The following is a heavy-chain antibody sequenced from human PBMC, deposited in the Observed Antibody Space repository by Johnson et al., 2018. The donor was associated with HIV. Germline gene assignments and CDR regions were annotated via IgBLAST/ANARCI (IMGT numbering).Heavy chain of an antibody. CDR3: ARGISQPYYNFWSGYHYPDAFDI. V-gene: IGHV3-13*01. Sequence: EVQLVESGGGVVQPGMSLRLSCAASGFTFSSYDMHWVRQATGKGLEWVSAIGTAGDTYYPGSVKGRFTISRENAKNSLYLQMNSLRAGDTAVYYCARGISQPYYNFWSGYHYPDAFDIWGQGTMVTVSS. J-gene: IGHJ3*02. CDR2: IGTAGDT. D-gene: IGHD3-3*01. CDR1: GFTFSSYD.